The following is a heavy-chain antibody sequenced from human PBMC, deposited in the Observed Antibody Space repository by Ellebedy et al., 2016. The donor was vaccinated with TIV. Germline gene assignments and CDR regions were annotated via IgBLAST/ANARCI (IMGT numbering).Heavy chain of an antibody. CDR2: IIPIFGTA. CDR3: ATGRGGATGW. D-gene: IGHD1-26*01. V-gene: IGHV1-69*05. J-gene: IGHJ4*02. Sequence: SVKVSCXASGGTFSSYAISWVRQAPGQGLEWMGGIIPIFGTANYAQKFQGRVTMTRDTSTSTVYMELSSLRSEDTAVYYCATGRGGATGWWGQGTLVTVSS. CDR1: GGTFSSYA.